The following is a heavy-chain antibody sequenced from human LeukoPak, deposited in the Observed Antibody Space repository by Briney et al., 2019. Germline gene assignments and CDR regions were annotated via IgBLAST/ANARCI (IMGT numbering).Heavy chain of an antibody. V-gene: IGHV1-8*01. CDR2: MNPNSGNT. CDR3: ARGFGYSSSPGFDP. Sequence: VASVKVSCKVSGYTLTELSMHWVRQATGQGLEWMGWMNPNSGNTGYAQKFQGRVTMTRNTSISTAYMELSSLRSEDTAVYYCARGFGYSSSPGFDPWGQGTLVTVSS. D-gene: IGHD6-13*01. CDR1: GYTLTELS. J-gene: IGHJ5*02.